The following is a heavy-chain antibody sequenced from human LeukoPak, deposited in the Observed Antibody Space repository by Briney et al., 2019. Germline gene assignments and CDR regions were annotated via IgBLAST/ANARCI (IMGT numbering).Heavy chain of an antibody. J-gene: IGHJ3*02. CDR1: GLTAGDYY. Sequence: HPGRSLRLSCAASGLTAGDYYMDWVRQTPGKGLEWVGRSRNKGNSYSTDFAATVKGRFTISRDESKNSLFLQMNGLKIEDTAVYYCVRVQTGGAFGIWGQGTMVTVST. D-gene: IGHD2-8*02. V-gene: IGHV3-72*01. CDR3: VRVQTGGAFGI. CDR2: SRNKGNSYST.